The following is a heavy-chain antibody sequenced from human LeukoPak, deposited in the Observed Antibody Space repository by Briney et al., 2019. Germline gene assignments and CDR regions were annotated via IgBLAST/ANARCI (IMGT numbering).Heavy chain of an antibody. V-gene: IGHV3-30-3*01. CDR2: ISYDGSNK. J-gene: IGHJ2*01. CDR3: AKDQTRLGYSSIRGQSTPYWYFDL. CDR1: GFTFSSYA. Sequence: GGSLRLSCAASGFTFSSYAMHWVRQAPGKGLEWVAVISYDGSNKYYADSVKGRFTISRDNSKNTLYLQMNSLRAEDTAVYYCAKDQTRLGYSSIRGQSTPYWYFDLWGRGTLVTVSS. D-gene: IGHD6-13*01.